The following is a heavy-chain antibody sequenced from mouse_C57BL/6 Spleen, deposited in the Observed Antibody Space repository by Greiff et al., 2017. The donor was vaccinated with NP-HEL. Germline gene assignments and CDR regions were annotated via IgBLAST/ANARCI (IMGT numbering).Heavy chain of an antibody. D-gene: IGHD1-1*01. Sequence: QVHVKQSGAELVKPGASVKLSCKASGYTFTSYWMHWVKQRPGRGLEWIGRIDPNSGGTKYNEKFKSKATLTVDKPSSTAYMQLSSLTSEDSAVYYCARRGTTVVAHWYFDVWGTGTTVTVSS. J-gene: IGHJ1*03. CDR1: GYTFTSYW. CDR2: IDPNSGGT. CDR3: ARRGTTVVAHWYFDV. V-gene: IGHV1-72*01.